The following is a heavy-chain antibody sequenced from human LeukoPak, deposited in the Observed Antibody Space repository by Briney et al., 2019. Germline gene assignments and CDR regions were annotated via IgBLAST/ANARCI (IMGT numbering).Heavy chain of an antibody. CDR3: AKIFAYYGSGSYYNDY. Sequence: GGSLRLSCAASGFTFSSYGMHWARQAPGKGLEWVAVISYDGSNKYYADSVKGRFTISRDNSKNTLYLQMNSLRAEDTAVYYCAKIFAYYGSGSYYNDYWGQGTLVTVSS. V-gene: IGHV3-30*18. D-gene: IGHD3-10*01. CDR1: GFTFSSYG. J-gene: IGHJ4*02. CDR2: ISYDGSNK.